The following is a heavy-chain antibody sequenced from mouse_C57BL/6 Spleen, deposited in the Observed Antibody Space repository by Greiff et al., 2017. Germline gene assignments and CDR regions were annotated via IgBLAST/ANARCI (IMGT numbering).Heavy chain of an antibody. V-gene: IGHV1-69*01. CDR3: ALLRSYYDY. D-gene: IGHD1-1*01. Sequence: VQLQPPGAELVMPGASVKLSCTASGYTFTSYWMHWVKQRPGQGLEWIGEIDPSDSYTNYNQKFKGKSTLTVDKSSSTAYMQLSSLTTEDSAVYYCALLRSYYDYWGQGTTLTVAS. CDR1: GYTFTSYW. CDR2: IDPSDSYT. J-gene: IGHJ2*01.